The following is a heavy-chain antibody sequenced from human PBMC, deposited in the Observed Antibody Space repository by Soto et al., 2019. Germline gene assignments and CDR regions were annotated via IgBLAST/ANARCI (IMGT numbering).Heavy chain of an antibody. Sequence: GGSLRLSCAASGCTFSNAWMSWVRQAPGKGLEWVSAINWNSGSLGYADSVKGRFTISRDNANNSLYLQMNSLRPEDTAFYYCAKSGLGHFDNWGQGTLVTVSS. J-gene: IGHJ4*02. D-gene: IGHD3-3*01. CDR2: INWNSGSL. CDR3: AKSGLGHFDN. V-gene: IGHV3-9*01. CDR1: GCTFSNAW.